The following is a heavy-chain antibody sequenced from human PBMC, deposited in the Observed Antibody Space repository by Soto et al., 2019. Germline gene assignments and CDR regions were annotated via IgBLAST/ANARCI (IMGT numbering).Heavy chain of an antibody. V-gene: IGHV4-4*02. CDR1: GGSISSSNW. CDR3: ARERRYDILTGSHYYYGMDV. CDR2: IYHSGST. Sequence: SETLSLTCAVSGGSISSSNWWSWVRQPPGKGLEWIGEIYHSGSTNYNPSLKSRVTISVDKSKNQFSLKLSSVTAADTAVYYCARERRYDILTGSHYYYGMDVWGQRTTVTVSS. D-gene: IGHD3-9*01. J-gene: IGHJ6*02.